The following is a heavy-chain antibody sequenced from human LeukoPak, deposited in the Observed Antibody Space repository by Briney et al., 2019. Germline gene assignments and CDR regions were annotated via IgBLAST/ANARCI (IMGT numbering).Heavy chain of an antibody. CDR1: GFTFKYW. J-gene: IGHJ4*02. CDR2: INQDESEK. Sequence: GGSLRLSCAASGFTFKYWMSWVRQAPGKGLEWVANINQDESEKYYVDSVKGRFTVSRDNAKNSLFLQMNSLSAEDTAVYYCARASTRSGTTYYFDYWGQGTLVTVSS. V-gene: IGHV3-7*01. CDR3: ARASTRSGTTYYFDY. D-gene: IGHD3-10*01.